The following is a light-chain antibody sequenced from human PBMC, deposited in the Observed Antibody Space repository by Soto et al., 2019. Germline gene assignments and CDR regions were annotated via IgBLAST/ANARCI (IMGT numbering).Light chain of an antibody. V-gene: IGKV1-9*01. CDR3: QQLNSYRLT. Sequence: DIQLTPSPSFLSASVVDRVTITCRASQGISSYLAWYQQKPGKAPKLLIYAASTLQSGVPSRFSGSGSGTEFTLTISRLQPEDFATYYCQQLNSYRLTFGGGTKVDIK. J-gene: IGKJ4*01. CDR1: QGISSY. CDR2: AAS.